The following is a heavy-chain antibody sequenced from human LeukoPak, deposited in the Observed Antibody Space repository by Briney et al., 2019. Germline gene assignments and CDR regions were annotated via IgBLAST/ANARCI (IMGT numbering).Heavy chain of an antibody. Sequence: PSETLSLTCTVSDGSISSGGYYWSWIRQHPGKGLEWIGYIYYSGSTYYNPSLKSRVTISVDTSKNQFSLKLSSVTAADTAVYYCARVEGSYCSSTSCVPIYYYYGMDVWGQGTTVTVSS. CDR1: DGSISSGGYY. CDR2: IYYSGST. CDR3: ARVEGSYCSSTSCVPIYYYYGMDV. D-gene: IGHD2-2*01. J-gene: IGHJ6*02. V-gene: IGHV4-31*03.